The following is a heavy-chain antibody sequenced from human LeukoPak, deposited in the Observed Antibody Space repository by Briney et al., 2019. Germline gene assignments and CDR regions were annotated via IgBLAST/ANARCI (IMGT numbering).Heavy chain of an antibody. J-gene: IGHJ4*02. CDR2: ISYDGSNK. CDR1: GFTFSSFA. Sequence: GGSLRLSCAASGFTFSSFAMHWVRQAPGKGLEWVAVISYDGSNKYYADSVKGRFTISRDNSKNTLYLQMNSLRAEDTAVYYCAREATPRTTVTTWSDYWGQGTLVTVSS. CDR3: AREATPRTTVTTWSDY. V-gene: IGHV3-30*03. D-gene: IGHD4-17*01.